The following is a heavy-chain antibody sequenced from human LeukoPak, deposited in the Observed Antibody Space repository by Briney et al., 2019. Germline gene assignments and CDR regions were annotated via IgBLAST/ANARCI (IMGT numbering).Heavy chain of an antibody. CDR2: INHSGST. Sequence: SETLSLTCAVYGGSFSGYYWSWIRQPPGRGLEWIGEINHSGSTNYNPSLKSRVTISVDMSKNQFSLKLSSVTAADTAVYYCAGRDYYDSSGYYKVDYWGQGTLVTVSS. CDR1: GGSFSGYY. CDR3: AGRDYYDSSGYYKVDY. D-gene: IGHD3-22*01. V-gene: IGHV4-34*01. J-gene: IGHJ4*02.